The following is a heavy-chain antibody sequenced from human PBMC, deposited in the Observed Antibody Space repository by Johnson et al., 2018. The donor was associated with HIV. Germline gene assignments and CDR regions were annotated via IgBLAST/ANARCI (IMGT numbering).Heavy chain of an antibody. V-gene: IGHV3-13*01. Sequence: VQLVESGGGLIQPGGSLRISCAASGFSFSTYDMHWVSQPTGKGLEWVSGIGTGGDTYYPDSVKGRFTISRENAKNSLYLQMNSLTAGDTAVYYCARAKVIRGAEGWAFDMWGQGTLVTVSS. CDR1: GFSFSTYD. CDR3: ARAKVIRGAEGWAFDM. J-gene: IGHJ3*02. CDR2: IGTGGDT. D-gene: IGHD3-10*01.